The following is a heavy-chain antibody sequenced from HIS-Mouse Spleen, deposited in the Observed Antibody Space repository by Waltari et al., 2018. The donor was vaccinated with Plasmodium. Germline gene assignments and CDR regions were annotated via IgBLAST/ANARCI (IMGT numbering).Heavy chain of an antibody. J-gene: IGHJ2*01. V-gene: IGHV3-7*01. D-gene: IGHD6-13*01. Sequence: EVQLVESGGGLVQPGGSLRLSCAASGFTFRRYWMGWVRQAPGKVLEWVANIKQDGSEKYYVDSVKGRFTISRDNAKNSLYLQMNSLRAEDTAVYYCASSWYWYFDLWGRGTLVTVSS. CDR1: GFTFRRYW. CDR2: IKQDGSEK. CDR3: ASSWYWYFDL.